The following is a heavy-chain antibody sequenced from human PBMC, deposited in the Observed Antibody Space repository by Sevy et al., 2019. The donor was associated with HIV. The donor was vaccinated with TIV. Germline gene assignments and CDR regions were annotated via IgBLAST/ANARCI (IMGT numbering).Heavy chain of an antibody. CDR3: ARDSGGFIAVAGNFDY. J-gene: IGHJ4*02. D-gene: IGHD6-19*01. CDR2: ISSSSSYI. Sequence: GGSLRLSCAASGFTFSSYSMNWVRQAPGKGREWVSSISSSSSYIYYADSVKGRFTISRDNAKNSLYLQMNSLRAEDTAVYYCARDSGGFIAVAGNFDYWGQGTLVTVSS. V-gene: IGHV3-21*01. CDR1: GFTFSSYS.